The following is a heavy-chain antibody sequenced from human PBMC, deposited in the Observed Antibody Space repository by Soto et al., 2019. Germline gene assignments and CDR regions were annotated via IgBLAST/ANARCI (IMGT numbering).Heavy chain of an antibody. J-gene: IGHJ3*02. V-gene: IGHV1-69*12. D-gene: IGHD3-10*01. CDR1: GGTFSSYA. CDR3: ARALYGSRASDI. CDR2: IMPIFGTA. Sequence: QVQLVQSGAEVKKPGSSVKVSCKASGGTFSSYAISWVRQAPGQGLEWMGGIMPIFGTAIYAQKFQGRVTMTADESTSTAYMELSSLRSADTAVYFCARALYGSRASDIWGQGTLVTVSS.